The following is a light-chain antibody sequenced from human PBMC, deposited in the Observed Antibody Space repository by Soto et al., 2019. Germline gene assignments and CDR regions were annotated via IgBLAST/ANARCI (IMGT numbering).Light chain of an antibody. J-gene: IGLJ1*01. CDR1: SSDVGGYDY. CDR3: SSYAGSRTYV. V-gene: IGLV2-8*01. Sequence: QSALTQPPSASGSPGQSVTISCTGTSSDVGGYDYVSWYQQHPGKAPKLMIYEVSKRPSGVPDRFSGSKSDNTASLTVSGLQAEDEADYYCSSYAGSRTYVFGTGTKLTVL. CDR2: EVS.